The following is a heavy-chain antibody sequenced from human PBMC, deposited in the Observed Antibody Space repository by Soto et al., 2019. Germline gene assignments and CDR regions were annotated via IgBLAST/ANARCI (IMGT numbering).Heavy chain of an antibody. D-gene: IGHD3-22*01. CDR2: ISAYNGNT. J-gene: IGHJ4*02. Sequence: QVQLVQSGAEVKKPGASVKVSCKASGYTFTSYGISWVRQAPGQGLEWMGWISAYNGNTNYAQKLQGRVTMTTDTSTSTAYMELRSLRSDDTAVYYCAREDYYDSSGYYGYFDYLGQGTLVTVSS. CDR3: AREDYYDSSGYYGYFDY. CDR1: GYTFTSYG. V-gene: IGHV1-18*01.